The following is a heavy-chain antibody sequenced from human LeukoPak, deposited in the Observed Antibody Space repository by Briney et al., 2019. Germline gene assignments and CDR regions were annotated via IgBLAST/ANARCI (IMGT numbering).Heavy chain of an antibody. V-gene: IGHV3-23*01. CDR2: IGGSGGTSGDST. CDR3: AKHRSGIAASGSNY. D-gene: IGHD6-13*01. Sequence: QPGGSLRLSCAASGFTFSSYAMSWVRQAPGKGLEWVSVSVIGGSGGTSGDSTYYADSVKGRFTISRDDSNNTLYLQMNNPRVEDTAVYYCAKHRSGIAASGSNYWGQGTLVSVSS. CDR1: GFTFSSYA. J-gene: IGHJ4*02.